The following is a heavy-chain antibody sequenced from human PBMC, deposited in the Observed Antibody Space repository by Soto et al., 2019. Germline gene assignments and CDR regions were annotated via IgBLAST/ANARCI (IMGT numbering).Heavy chain of an antibody. V-gene: IGHV3-23*01. CDR2: ISGSGDNT. CDR1: GFTFSSYS. Sequence: GGSLRLSCAASGFTFSSYSMTWVRQAPGKGLEWVSDISGSGDNTYYADSVKGRFTISRDNSKNTLDLQMNSLRAEDTAVYYCARDRPSPYCSSTSCSSYFDYWGQGTLVTVSS. D-gene: IGHD2-2*01. J-gene: IGHJ4*02. CDR3: ARDRPSPYCSSTSCSSYFDY.